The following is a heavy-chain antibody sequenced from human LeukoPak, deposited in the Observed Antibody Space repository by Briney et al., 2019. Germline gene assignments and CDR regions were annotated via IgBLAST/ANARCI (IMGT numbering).Heavy chain of an antibody. J-gene: IGHJ4*02. D-gene: IGHD1-26*01. CDR3: AKDLGSYSLSFDY. CDR2: ISYDGSNK. Sequence: GRSLRLSCAASGFTFSSYGMHWVRQAPGKGLEWVAVISYDGSNKYYADSVKGRFTISRDNSKNTLYLQMNSLRAEDTAVYYCAKDLGSYSLSFDYWGQGTLVTVSS. V-gene: IGHV3-30*18. CDR1: GFTFSSYG.